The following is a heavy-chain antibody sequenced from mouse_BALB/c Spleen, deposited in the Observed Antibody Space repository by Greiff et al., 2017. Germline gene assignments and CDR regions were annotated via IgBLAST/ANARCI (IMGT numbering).Heavy chain of an antibody. CDR1: GFTFSDYY. D-gene: IGHD4-1*01. J-gene: IGHJ3*01. CDR2: ISDGGSYT. Sequence: EVMLVESGGGLVKPGGSLKLSCAASGFTFSDYYMYWVRQTPEKRLEWVATISDGGSYTYYPDSVKGRFTISRDNAKNNLYLQMSSLKSEDTAMYYCARDEGTGVFAYWGQGTLVTVSA. V-gene: IGHV5-4*02. CDR3: ARDEGTGVFAY.